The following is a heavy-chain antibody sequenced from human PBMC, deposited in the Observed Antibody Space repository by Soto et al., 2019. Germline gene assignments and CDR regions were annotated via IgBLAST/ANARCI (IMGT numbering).Heavy chain of an antibody. CDR2: ISYDSTNK. V-gene: IGHV3-30*18. J-gene: IGHJ6*02. Sequence: PGGSLRLSCAASGFTFSDYGMHWVRQAPGKGLEWVAVISYDSTNKYYGGSVKGRFTISRDNFKNTLYLQMNSLRAEDRAVYYCAKDHGFDEFQLLYYSYYGLDVWGQGTTVTVSS. D-gene: IGHD2-2*02. CDR3: AKDHGFDEFQLLYYSYYGLDV. CDR1: GFTFSDYG.